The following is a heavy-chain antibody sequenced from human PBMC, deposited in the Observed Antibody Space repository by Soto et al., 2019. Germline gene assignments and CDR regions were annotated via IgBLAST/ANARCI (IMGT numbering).Heavy chain of an antibody. CDR3: ARTEIPRRAFDI. CDR2: IYYSGST. D-gene: IGHD2-21*02. CDR1: GGSISSYY. V-gene: IGHV4-59*12. J-gene: IGHJ3*02. Sequence: SETLSLTCTVSGGSISSYYWSWIRQPPGKGLEWIGYIYYSGSTNYNPSLKSRVTISVDTSKNQFSLKLSSVTAADTAVYYCARTEIPRRAFDIWGQGTMVTVSS.